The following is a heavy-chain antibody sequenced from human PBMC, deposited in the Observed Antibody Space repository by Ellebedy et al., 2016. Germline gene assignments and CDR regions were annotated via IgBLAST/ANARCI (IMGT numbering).Heavy chain of an antibody. Sequence: GESLKISXAASGFTFSSYAMHWVRQAPGKGLEWVAVISYDGSNKYYADSVKGRFTISRDNSKNTLLLQMSSLRAEDTAVYYCVKGYNAYYFDYWGQGTLVTVSS. J-gene: IGHJ4*02. CDR2: ISYDGSNK. V-gene: IGHV3-30*14. CDR3: VKGYNAYYFDY. D-gene: IGHD5-24*01. CDR1: GFTFSSYA.